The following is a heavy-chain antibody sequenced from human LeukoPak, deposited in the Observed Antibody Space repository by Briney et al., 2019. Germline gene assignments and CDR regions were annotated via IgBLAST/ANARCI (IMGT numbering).Heavy chain of an antibody. V-gene: IGHV4-34*01. CDR1: GGSFSGYY. CDR2: INHSGST. D-gene: IGHD5-18*01. J-gene: IGHJ4*02. CDR3: ARGGSVDTAMPYFDY. Sequence: SETLSLTCAVYGGSFSGYYWSWIRQLPGKGLEWIGEINHSGSTNYNPSLKSRVTISVDTSKNQFSLKLSSVPAADTALYYCARGGSVDTAMPYFDYWGQGTLVTVSS.